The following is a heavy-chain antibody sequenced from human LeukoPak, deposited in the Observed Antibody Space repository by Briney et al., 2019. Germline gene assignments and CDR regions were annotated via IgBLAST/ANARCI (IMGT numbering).Heavy chain of an antibody. CDR3: SSPYRSSTSCTSYRSY. V-gene: IGHV3-15*01. Sequence: GGSLRLSCAASGFTFSNAWMSWVRQAPGKGLEWVGRIKSKTDGGTTDYAAPVKGRFTISRDDSKNTVFLQMNSLKSEDTAVYYCSSPYRSSTSCTSYRSYWGQGTLVTVSS. J-gene: IGHJ4*02. CDR2: IKSKTDGGTT. CDR1: GFTFSNAW. D-gene: IGHD2-2*01.